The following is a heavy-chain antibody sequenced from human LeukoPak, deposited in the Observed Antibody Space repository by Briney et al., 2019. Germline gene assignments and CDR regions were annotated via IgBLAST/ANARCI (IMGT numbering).Heavy chain of an antibody. V-gene: IGHV3-7*01. J-gene: IGHJ4*02. D-gene: IGHD3-10*01. CDR3: TRAYSYYPY. Sequence: PGGSLRLSCAASGFTFSDFWMTWVRQAPGKGLEWVANIKQDGSEKYYVDSVMGRFTISRDNAKNSLFLQMSSLRVEDTAVYYCTRAYSYYPYWGQGTLVPVSS. CDR2: IKQDGSEK. CDR1: GFTFSDFW.